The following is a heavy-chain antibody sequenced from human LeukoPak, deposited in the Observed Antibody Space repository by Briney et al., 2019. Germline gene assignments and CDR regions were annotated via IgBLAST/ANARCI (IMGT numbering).Heavy chain of an antibody. Sequence: SETLSLTCTVSGGSISTYYWSWIRQPPGKGLEWIGYIYYSGSTNYSPSLKSRVTISLDTSKNQFSLKLSSVTAADTAVYYCARHWVSGSDAFDIWGQGTMVTVSS. J-gene: IGHJ3*02. D-gene: IGHD6-13*01. V-gene: IGHV4-59*08. CDR3: ARHWVSGSDAFDI. CDR2: IYYSGST. CDR1: GGSISTYY.